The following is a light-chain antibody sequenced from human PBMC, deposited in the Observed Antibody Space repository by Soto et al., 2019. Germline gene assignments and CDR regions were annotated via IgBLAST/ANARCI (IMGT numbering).Light chain of an antibody. V-gene: IGKV1-6*01. Sequence: AIQMTHSPSSVSASVRDRVTITCRASQSISNELGWYQQTAGKAPKLLIYSASSVQSGVQSRFSGSRSGTDFILTISGLQPEDFAIYFSLQDFTYPRTLGPGTKVDTK. J-gene: IGKJ3*01. CDR2: SAS. CDR1: QSISNE. CDR3: LQDFTYPRT.